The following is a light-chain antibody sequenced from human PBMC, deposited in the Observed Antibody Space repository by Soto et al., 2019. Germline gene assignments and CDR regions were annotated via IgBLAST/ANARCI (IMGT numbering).Light chain of an antibody. J-gene: IGKJ2*01. CDR2: GAS. CDR1: QSVSSSY. CDR3: QQYGSSPVT. Sequence: EIVLSQYPGTLSLSPGERATLSCRASQSVSSSYLAWYQQKPGQAPRLLIYGASSRATGIPDRFSGSGSGTDFTLTISRLEPEDFAVYYCQQYGSSPVTFGQGTKLEIK. V-gene: IGKV3-20*01.